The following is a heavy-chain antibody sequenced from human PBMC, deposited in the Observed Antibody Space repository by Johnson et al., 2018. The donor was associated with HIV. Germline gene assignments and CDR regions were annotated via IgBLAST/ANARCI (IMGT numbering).Heavy chain of an antibody. V-gene: IGHV3-30-3*01. D-gene: IGHD5-24*01. CDR1: GVTFSNYW. Sequence: QVQLVESGGGLVQPGGSLRLSCAASGVTFSNYWMSWVRQAPGKGLEWVAVISYHGTNKYYADSVKGRFTISRDNAKNSLYLQMNSLRAEDTALYYCAREMAWEDAFDIWGQGTLLTVSS. CDR2: ISYHGTNK. J-gene: IGHJ3*02. CDR3: AREMAWEDAFDI.